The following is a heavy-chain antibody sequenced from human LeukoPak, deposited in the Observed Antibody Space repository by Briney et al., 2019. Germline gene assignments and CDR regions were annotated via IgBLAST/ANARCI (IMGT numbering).Heavy chain of an antibody. Sequence: GGSLRLSCAASGFTFSNYAVSWVRQAPGRGLEWVSVISGGGGSTFYSDSVKGRFTISRDNSQNTVYVQMSSLRAEDTAVYYCAEGILYYYESSGYYPGDYWGQGTLVTVSS. CDR3: AEGILYYYESSGYYPGDY. J-gene: IGHJ4*02. CDR2: ISGGGGST. CDR1: GFTFSNYA. D-gene: IGHD3-22*01. V-gene: IGHV3-23*01.